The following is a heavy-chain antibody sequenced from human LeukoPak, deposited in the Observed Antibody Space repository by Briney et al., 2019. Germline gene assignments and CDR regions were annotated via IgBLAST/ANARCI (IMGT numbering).Heavy chain of an antibody. Sequence: GASVKVSCKVSGYTLTELSMHWVRQAPGKGLEWMGGFDPEDGETIYAQKFQGRVTMTKDTSTDTAYMELSSLRSEDTAVYYCAAGTYYYDSSGYFHSNYFDYWGQGTLVTVSS. D-gene: IGHD3-22*01. CDR3: AAGTYYYDSSGYFHSNYFDY. CDR2: FDPEDGET. V-gene: IGHV1-24*01. CDR1: GYTLTELS. J-gene: IGHJ4*02.